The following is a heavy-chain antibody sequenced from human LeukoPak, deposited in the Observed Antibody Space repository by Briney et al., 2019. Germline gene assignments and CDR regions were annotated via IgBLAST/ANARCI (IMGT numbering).Heavy chain of an antibody. D-gene: IGHD5-18*01. J-gene: IGHJ3*02. CDR1: GFTFSSYS. V-gene: IGHV3-48*01. CDR2: ISSSSSTI. Sequence: GGSLRLSCAASGFTFSSYSMNWVRQAPGKGLEWVSYISSSSSTIYYADSVKGRFTISRDNSKNTLYLQMNSLRAEDTAVYYCARARSSYGYGDAFDIWGQGTMVTVSS. CDR3: ARARSSYGYGDAFDI.